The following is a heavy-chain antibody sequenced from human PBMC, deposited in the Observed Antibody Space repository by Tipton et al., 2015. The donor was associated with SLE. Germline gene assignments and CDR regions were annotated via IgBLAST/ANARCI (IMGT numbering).Heavy chain of an antibody. CDR3: ARDRRLRSSATSSFDY. J-gene: IGHJ4*02. D-gene: IGHD2-2*01. CDR1: GFTFSSYW. Sequence: SLRLSCAASGFTFSSYWMHWVHQAPGKELVWVSRINSDGSSTNYADSVKGRFTISRDNAKNTLFLQMNSLRAEDTAVYYCARDRRLRSSATSSFDYWGQGTLVTVSS. CDR2: INSDGSST. V-gene: IGHV3-74*01.